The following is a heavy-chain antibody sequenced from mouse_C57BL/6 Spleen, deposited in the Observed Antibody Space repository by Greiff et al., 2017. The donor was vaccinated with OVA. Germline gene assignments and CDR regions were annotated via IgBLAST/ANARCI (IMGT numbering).Heavy chain of an antibody. V-gene: IGHV14-1*01. CDR2: IDPEDGDT. J-gene: IGHJ2*01. D-gene: IGHD2-1*01. CDR3: TLYGNYLYYFDY. CDR1: GFNIKDYY. Sequence: EVQLQQSGAELVRPGASVKLSCTASGFNIKDYYMHWVKQRPEQGLEWIGRIDPEDGDTVYAPKFQGKATMTADTSSNTAYLQLSSLTSEDTAVYYCTLYGNYLYYFDYWGQGTTLTVSS.